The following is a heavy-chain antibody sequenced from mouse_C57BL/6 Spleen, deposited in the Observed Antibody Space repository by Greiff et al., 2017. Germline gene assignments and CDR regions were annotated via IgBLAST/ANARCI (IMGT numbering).Heavy chain of an antibody. V-gene: IGHV1-15*01. D-gene: IGHD2-13*01. CDR2: IDPETGGT. J-gene: IGHJ3*02. CDR1: GYTLTDYE. Sequence: QVQLQQSGAELVRPGASVTLSCKASGYTLTDYEMHWVKQTPVHGLEWIGAIDPETGGTAYNQKFKGKAILTADKSSSTAYMERRSLTSEDSAVYYCTRMDYGYWGQGTLVTVSA. CDR3: TRMDYGY.